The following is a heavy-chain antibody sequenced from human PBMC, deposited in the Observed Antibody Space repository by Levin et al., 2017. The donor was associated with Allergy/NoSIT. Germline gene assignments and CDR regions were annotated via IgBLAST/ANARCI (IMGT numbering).Heavy chain of an antibody. Sequence: GSLRLSCAVYGGSFSGYYWSWIRQPPGKGLEWIGEINHSGSTNYNPSLKSRVTISVDTSKNQFSLKLSSVTAADTAVYYCARDSSGYDYWGQGTLVTVSS. V-gene: IGHV4-34*01. CDR3: ARDSSGYDY. D-gene: IGHD3-22*01. CDR2: INHSGST. CDR1: GGSFSGYY. J-gene: IGHJ4*02.